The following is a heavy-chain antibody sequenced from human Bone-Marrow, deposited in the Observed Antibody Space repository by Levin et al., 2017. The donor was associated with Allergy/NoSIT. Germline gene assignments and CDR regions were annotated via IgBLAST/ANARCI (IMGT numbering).Heavy chain of an antibody. D-gene: IGHD6-25*01. Sequence: SCSASGLTFTNAWMSWVHQAPGKGLEWVGRIKSKTDGGTIDYAAPVKGRFTISRDDSKNTVYLQMNSLITEDTAVYYCATGAAPPLWGQGTLVTVSS. CDR2: IKSKTDGGTI. CDR1: GLTFTNAW. CDR3: ATGAAPPL. J-gene: IGHJ4*02. V-gene: IGHV3-15*01.